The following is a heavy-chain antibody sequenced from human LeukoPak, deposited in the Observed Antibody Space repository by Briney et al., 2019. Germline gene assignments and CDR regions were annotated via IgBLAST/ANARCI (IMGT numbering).Heavy chain of an antibody. V-gene: IGHV4-59*08. D-gene: IGHD3-10*01. CDR2: IHYNVTT. CDR1: GGSISSYY. CDR3: ARVGFASIYGSGSYVPTFDP. Sequence: SETLSLTCTVSGGSISSYYWSWIRQAPGKGLEWIGYIHYNVTTNYNPSLKSRVTISVDTSKNHLSLKLNSVTAADTAVYYCARVGFASIYGSGSYVPTFDPWGQGTLVTVSS. J-gene: IGHJ5*02.